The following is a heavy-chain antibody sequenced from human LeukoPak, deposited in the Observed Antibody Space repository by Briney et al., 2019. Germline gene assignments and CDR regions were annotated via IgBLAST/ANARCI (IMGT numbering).Heavy chain of an antibody. CDR3: AKHHSGYDYYFDY. Sequence: DSVKGRFTISRDNAKNSLYLQMNSLRAEDTAVYYCAKHHSGYDYYFDYWGQGTLVTVSS. D-gene: IGHD5-12*01. J-gene: IGHJ4*02. V-gene: IGHV3-11*03.